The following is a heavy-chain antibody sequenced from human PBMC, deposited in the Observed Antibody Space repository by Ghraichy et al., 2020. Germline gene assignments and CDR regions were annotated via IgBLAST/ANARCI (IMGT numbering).Heavy chain of an antibody. CDR2: ISRSGGGT. V-gene: IGHV3-23*01. J-gene: IGHJ4*02. Sequence: GGSLRLSCAASGFTFSSFAMSWVRQAPGKGLEWVSAISRSGGGTYYADSVKGRFTISRDHAKNTLYLQMNSLRAEDTAVYYCAKDDLEGVVVPLGYFDYWGQGTLVTVSS. CDR1: GFTFSSFA. D-gene: IGHD3-22*01. CDR3: AKDDLEGVVVPLGYFDY.